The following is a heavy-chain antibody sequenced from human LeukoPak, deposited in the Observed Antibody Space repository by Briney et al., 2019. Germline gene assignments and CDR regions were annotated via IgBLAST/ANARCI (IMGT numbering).Heavy chain of an antibody. CDR1: GGSISSYY. CDR2: IYDSGTT. V-gene: IGHV4-59*01. Sequence: SETLSLTCTVSGGSISSYYWSWIRQPPGKGLEWIGHIYDSGTTNYNPSLKSRVTMSVDSSKNQFSLKLTSVTAADTAVYYCARETTLTGYSSGLGFNYWGQGTLVTVSS. CDR3: ARETTLTGYSSGLGFNY. J-gene: IGHJ4*02. D-gene: IGHD6-19*01.